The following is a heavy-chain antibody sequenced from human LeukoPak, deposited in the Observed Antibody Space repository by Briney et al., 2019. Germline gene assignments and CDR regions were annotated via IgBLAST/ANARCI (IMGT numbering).Heavy chain of an antibody. Sequence: GGSLRLSCAASGFTFSNAWMSWVRQAPGKGLEWVGRIKSKTDGGTTDYAAPVKGRFTIPRGDSKNTLYLQMNSLKTEDTAVYYCTTTVDTAMEVDYWGQGTLVTVSS. CDR2: IKSKTDGGTT. D-gene: IGHD5-18*01. CDR3: TTTVDTAMEVDY. J-gene: IGHJ4*02. V-gene: IGHV3-15*01. CDR1: GFTFSNAW.